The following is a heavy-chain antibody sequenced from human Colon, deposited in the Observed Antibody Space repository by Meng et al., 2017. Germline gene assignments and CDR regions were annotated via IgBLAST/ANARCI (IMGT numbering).Heavy chain of an antibody. CDR2: ISTYNGNT. Sequence: QVQLVQSGAEVKKPGASVKVSCKASGYTFSNYGISWVRQAPGQGLEWMGWISTYNGNTKYAQRLQGRVTLTTDTSTTTVYMEVRSLRSDDTAVYYCVREGGGNPWYFEYWGQGTLVTVSS. V-gene: IGHV1-18*01. J-gene: IGHJ4*02. CDR1: GYTFSNYG. CDR3: VREGGGNPWYFEY. D-gene: IGHD3-16*01.